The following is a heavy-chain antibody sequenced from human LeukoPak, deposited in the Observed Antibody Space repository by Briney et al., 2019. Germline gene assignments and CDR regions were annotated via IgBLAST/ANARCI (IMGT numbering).Heavy chain of an antibody. J-gene: IGHJ4*02. V-gene: IGHV3-23*01. Sequence: PGGSLRLSCAASGFTFSSYAMSWVRQAPGKGLEWVSAISGSGGSTYYADSVKGRFTISRDNSKNTLYLQMNSLRAEDTAVYYCAKWYYDILTGYLPLFDYWGQGTLVTV. CDR1: GFTFSSYA. CDR2: ISGSGGST. CDR3: AKWYYDILTGYLPLFDY. D-gene: IGHD3-9*01.